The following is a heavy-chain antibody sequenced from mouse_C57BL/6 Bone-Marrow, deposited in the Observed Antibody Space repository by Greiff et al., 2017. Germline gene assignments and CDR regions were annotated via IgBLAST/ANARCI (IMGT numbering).Heavy chain of an antibody. D-gene: IGHD2-3*01. V-gene: IGHV1-81*01. CDR2: IYPSSGNT. J-gene: IGHJ1*03. Sequence: VQLQQSGAELARPGASVKLSCKASGYTFTSYGISWVKQRTGQGLEWIGEIYPSSGNTNYNEKFKGKATLTVDKSSSTAYMELRSLTSEGSAVYICAWLLRFYWYFDVWGTGTTVTVSS. CDR1: GYTFTSYG. CDR3: AWLLRFYWYFDV.